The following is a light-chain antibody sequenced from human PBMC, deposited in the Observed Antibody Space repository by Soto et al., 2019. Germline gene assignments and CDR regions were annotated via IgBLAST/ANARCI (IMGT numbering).Light chain of an antibody. J-gene: IGKJ1*01. Sequence: EIVLTQSPVALSLSPGESVTLSCRASHSVSSYLAWYQQKPGQSPRLLIYDAFTRATGIPARFSGSGSGTDFTLTISSLEPADFAAYYCQQRSNWPRTFGQGTKIEIK. CDR2: DAF. CDR1: HSVSSY. V-gene: IGKV3-11*01. CDR3: QQRSNWPRT.